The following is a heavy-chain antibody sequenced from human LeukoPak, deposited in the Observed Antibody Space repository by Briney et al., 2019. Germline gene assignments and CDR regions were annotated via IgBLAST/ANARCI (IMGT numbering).Heavy chain of an antibody. D-gene: IGHD1-20*01. CDR1: GFTFTTYW. J-gene: IGHJ5*02. CDR3: AKDYGIRGTGGAWLDL. Sequence: GGSLRLSCAASGFTFTTYWMSWVRQPPGKGLEWVANIKNDGSEKYYVDSVKGRFTISRDNAKNSLYLQMNRLRAEDTAVHYCAKDYGIRGTGGAWLDLWGQGTQVTVSS. CDR2: IKNDGSEK. V-gene: IGHV3-7*01.